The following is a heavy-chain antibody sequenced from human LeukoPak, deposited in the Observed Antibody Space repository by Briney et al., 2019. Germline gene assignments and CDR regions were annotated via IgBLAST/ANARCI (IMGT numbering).Heavy chain of an antibody. CDR3: ARGDTAMVDYYYYMDV. J-gene: IGHJ6*03. CDR1: GFTFSSYG. CDR2: IRYDGSSK. Sequence: PGGSLRLSCAASGFTFSSYGMHWVRQAPGKGLEWVAFIRYDGSSKFYADSVKGRFTISRDHSKNTLYLQMNSLRAEDMAVYYCARGDTAMVDYYYYMDVWGKGTTVTISS. D-gene: IGHD5-18*01. V-gene: IGHV3-30*02.